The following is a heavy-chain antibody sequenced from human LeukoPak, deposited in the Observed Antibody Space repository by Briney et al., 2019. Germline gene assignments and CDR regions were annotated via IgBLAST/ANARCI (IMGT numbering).Heavy chain of an antibody. V-gene: IGHV3-30*18. J-gene: IGHJ4*02. CDR2: ISYDGSNK. Sequence: AGGSLRLSCAASGFTFSSYGMHWVRQAPGKGLEWVAVISYDGSNKYYADSVKGRFTISRDNSKNTLYLQMNSLRAEDTAVYYCAKANGDYFDYWGQGTLVTVSS. CDR1: GFTFSSYG. CDR3: AKANGDYFDY. D-gene: IGHD4-17*01.